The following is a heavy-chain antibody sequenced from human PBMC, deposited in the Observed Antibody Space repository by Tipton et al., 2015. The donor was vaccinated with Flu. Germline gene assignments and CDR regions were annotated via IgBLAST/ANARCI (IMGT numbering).Heavy chain of an antibody. CDR2: ISYDGSNK. D-gene: IGHD6-19*01. J-gene: IGHJ4*02. CDR1: GFTFSSYA. V-gene: IGHV3-30-3*01. Sequence: SLRLSCAASGFTFSSYAMHWVRQAPGKGLEWVAVISYDGSNKYYADSVKGRFTISRDNSKNTLYLQMNSLRAEDTAVYYCARETSSGWYGVDYWGQGTLVTVSS. CDR3: ARETSSGWYGVDY.